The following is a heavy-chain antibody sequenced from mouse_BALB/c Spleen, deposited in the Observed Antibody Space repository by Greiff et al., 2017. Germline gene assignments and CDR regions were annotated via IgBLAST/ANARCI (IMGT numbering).Heavy chain of an antibody. J-gene: IGHJ4*01. CDR1: GFTFSNYW. V-gene: IGHV6-6*02. D-gene: IGHD2-1*01. Sequence: EVQLMESGGGLVQPGGSMKLSCVASGFTFSNYWMNWVRQSPEKGLEWVAEIRLKSNNYATHYAESVKGRFTISRDDSKSSVYLQMNNLRAEDTGIYYYTREKDYYGNRYYYAMDYWGQGTSVTVSS. CDR3: TREKDYYGNRYYYAMDY. CDR2: IRLKSNNYAT.